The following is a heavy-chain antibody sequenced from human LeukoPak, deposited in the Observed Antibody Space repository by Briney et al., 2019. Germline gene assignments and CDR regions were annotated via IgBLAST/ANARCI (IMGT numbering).Heavy chain of an antibody. CDR3: ARAIAGAYFDY. CDR2: FHASGSI. D-gene: IGHD6-13*01. CDR1: GGSISNYY. J-gene: IGHJ4*02. Sequence: SETLSLTCSASGGSISNYYWSWIRQPAGKGLEWIGSFHASGSINYRPSLESRVTMSVDTSKNQFSLKLSSVTAADTAVYYCARAIAGAYFDYWGQGTLVTVSS. V-gene: IGHV4-4*07.